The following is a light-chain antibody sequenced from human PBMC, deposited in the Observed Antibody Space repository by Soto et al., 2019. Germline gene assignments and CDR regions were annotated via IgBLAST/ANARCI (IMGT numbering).Light chain of an antibody. V-gene: IGKV1-5*01. CDR3: QQYNSATWT. Sequence: DIQMTQSPSTLSASVGDRVTITCRASQSISSWLAWYHQKPGKAPKLLIYDASSLESGVPSRFSGSGSGTEFPLTISSLQPDDFATYYCQQYNSATWTFGQGTKVDIK. CDR2: DAS. J-gene: IGKJ1*01. CDR1: QSISSW.